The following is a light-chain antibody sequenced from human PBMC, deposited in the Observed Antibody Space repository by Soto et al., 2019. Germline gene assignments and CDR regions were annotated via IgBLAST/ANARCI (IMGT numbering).Light chain of an antibody. CDR1: QSIYNY. CDR2: AAS. Sequence: DIQMTQSPSSLSASAGDRVTITCRASQSIYNYLSWYQQKPGKAPKLLIYAASNLQSGVPSRFSGSGSGTDFTLTISSLQPEDVASYFCQQSYNTPLTFGGGTKVDIK. CDR3: QQSYNTPLT. J-gene: IGKJ4*01. V-gene: IGKV1-39*01.